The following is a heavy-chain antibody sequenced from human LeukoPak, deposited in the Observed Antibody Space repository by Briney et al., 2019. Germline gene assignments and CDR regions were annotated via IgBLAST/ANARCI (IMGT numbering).Heavy chain of an antibody. V-gene: IGHV1-2*02. Sequence: ASVKVSCKASGYTFTGYYMHWVRQAPGQGLEWMGWINPNSGGTNYAQKFQGRVTMTRDTSISTAYMELSRPRSDDTAVYYCAREPPMDSSSWYLHTPSRYYFDYWGQGTLVTVSS. D-gene: IGHD6-13*01. CDR3: AREPPMDSSSWYLHTPSRYYFDY. CDR2: INPNSGGT. J-gene: IGHJ4*02. CDR1: GYTFTGYY.